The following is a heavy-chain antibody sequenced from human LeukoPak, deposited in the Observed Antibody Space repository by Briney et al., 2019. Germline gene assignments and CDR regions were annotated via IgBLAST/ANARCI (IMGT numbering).Heavy chain of an antibody. D-gene: IGHD3-10*01. Sequence: PSETLSLTCTVSGGSISSYYWSWIRQPPGKGLEWIGYIYYSGSTNYNPSLKSRVTISVDTSKNQFSLKLSSVTAADTAVYYCARGGFLLWFGDERRWFDPWGQGTLVTVSS. CDR1: GGSISSYY. CDR2: IYYSGST. CDR3: ARGGFLLWFGDERRWFDP. V-gene: IGHV4-59*12. J-gene: IGHJ5*02.